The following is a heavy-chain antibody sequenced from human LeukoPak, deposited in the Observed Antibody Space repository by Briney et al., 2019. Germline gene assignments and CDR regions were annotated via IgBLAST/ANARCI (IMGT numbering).Heavy chain of an antibody. Sequence: PGGSLRLSCTASGFTFGDYAMSWFRQAPGKGLEWVGFIRSKAYGGTTEYAASVKGRFTISRDDSKSIAYLQMNSLKTEDTAVYYCIRVVGYSSSWYLWDYWGQGTLVSVSS. D-gene: IGHD6-13*01. J-gene: IGHJ4*02. CDR1: GFTFGDYA. CDR3: IRVVGYSSSWYLWDY. CDR2: IRSKAYGGTT. V-gene: IGHV3-49*03.